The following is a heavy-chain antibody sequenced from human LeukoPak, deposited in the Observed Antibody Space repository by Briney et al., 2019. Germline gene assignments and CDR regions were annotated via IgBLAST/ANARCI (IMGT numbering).Heavy chain of an antibody. Sequence: ASVKVSCKASGYTFTSYGISWVRQAPGQGLEWMGWISAYNGNTNYAQKLQGRVTMTTDTSTSTAYMELRSLRSDDTAVDYCARAVGGGYSSSYYYYYYMDVWGKGTTVTVSS. CDR2: ISAYNGNT. V-gene: IGHV1-18*01. J-gene: IGHJ6*03. D-gene: IGHD6-13*01. CDR1: GYTFTSYG. CDR3: ARAVGGGYSSSYYYYYYMDV.